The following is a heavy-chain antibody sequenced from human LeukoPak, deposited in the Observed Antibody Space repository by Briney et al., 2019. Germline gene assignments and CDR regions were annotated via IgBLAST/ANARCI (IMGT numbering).Heavy chain of an antibody. J-gene: IGHJ4*02. V-gene: IGHV4-34*01. D-gene: IGHD5-24*01. CDR1: GGSFSGYY. Sequence: SETLSLTCAVYGGSFSGYYWSWIRQPPGRGLEWIGEINHSGSTNYNPSLKSRVTISVDTSKNQFSLKLSSVTAADTAVYYCARNRDGYNYVFDYWGQGTLVTVSS. CDR2: INHSGST. CDR3: ARNRDGYNYVFDY.